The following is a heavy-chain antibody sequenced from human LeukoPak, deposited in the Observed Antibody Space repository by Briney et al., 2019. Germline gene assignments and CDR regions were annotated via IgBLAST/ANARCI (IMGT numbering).Heavy chain of an antibody. J-gene: IGHJ6*03. Sequence: SETLSLTCAVYGGSFSGYYRSWIRQPPGKGLEWIGEINHSGSTNYNPSLKSRVTISVDTSKNQFSLKLSSVTAADTAVYYCARGRHSSSWLYYYYYMDVWGKGTTVTVSS. CDR2: INHSGST. V-gene: IGHV4-34*01. CDR1: GGSFSGYY. D-gene: IGHD6-13*01. CDR3: ARGRHSSSWLYYYYYMDV.